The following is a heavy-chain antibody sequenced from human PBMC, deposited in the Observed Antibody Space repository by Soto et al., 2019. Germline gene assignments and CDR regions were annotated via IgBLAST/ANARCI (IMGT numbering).Heavy chain of an antibody. CDR3: ARESRVADSIGYY. V-gene: IGHV4-30-4*01. Sequence: SSETLSLTCTVSGGSISSGDYCWSWIRQPPGKGLELIGYIYYSGSTYYNPSRESRVTISVDTSKTQLCLKLSSVTDADTAVYYCARESRVADSIGYYCGQGTLVTVSS. D-gene: IGHD3-22*01. J-gene: IGHJ4*02. CDR1: GGSISSGDYC. CDR2: IYYSGST.